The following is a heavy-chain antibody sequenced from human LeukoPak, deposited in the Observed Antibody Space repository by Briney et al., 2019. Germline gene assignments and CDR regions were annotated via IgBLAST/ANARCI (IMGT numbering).Heavy chain of an antibody. D-gene: IGHD4-17*01. CDR3: AGDPAGVATVTNSDY. Sequence: ASVRVSCKASGYTFTSYYMHWVRQAPGQGLEWMGIINPSGGSTSYAQKFQGRVTMTRDTSTSTVYMELSSLRSEDTAVYYCAGDPAGVATVTNSDYWGQGTLVTVSS. J-gene: IGHJ4*02. CDR2: INPSGGST. CDR1: GYTFTSYY. V-gene: IGHV1-46*01.